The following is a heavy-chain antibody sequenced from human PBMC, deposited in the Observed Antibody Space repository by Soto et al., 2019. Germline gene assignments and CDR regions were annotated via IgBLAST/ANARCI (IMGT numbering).Heavy chain of an antibody. CDR1: GFTFTSSA. CDR2: IVVGSGNT. D-gene: IGHD1-26*01. CDR3: ARGGFSGARGRNYYYYMDV. V-gene: IGHV1-58*02. J-gene: IGHJ6*03. Sequence: SVKVSCKASGFTFTSSAMQWVRQARGQRLEWIGWIVVGSGNTNYAQKFQERVTITRDMSTSTAYMELSSLRSEDTAVYYCARGGFSGARGRNYYYYMDVGGKGTAVTVS.